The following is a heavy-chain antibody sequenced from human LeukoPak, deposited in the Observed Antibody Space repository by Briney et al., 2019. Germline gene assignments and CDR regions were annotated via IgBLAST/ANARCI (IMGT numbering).Heavy chain of an antibody. CDR3: ARGPEYTIFGVVIMDYYYGMDV. CDR2: INAGNGNT. V-gene: IGHV1-3*01. J-gene: IGHJ6*02. Sequence: ASVKVSCKASGYTFTNFVIHWVRQAPGQRLEWMGWINAGNGNTKYSQKFQGRVTITRDTSASTAYMELSSLRSEDTAVYYCARGPEYTIFGVVIMDYYYGMDVWGQGTTVTVSS. CDR1: GYTFTNFV. D-gene: IGHD3-3*01.